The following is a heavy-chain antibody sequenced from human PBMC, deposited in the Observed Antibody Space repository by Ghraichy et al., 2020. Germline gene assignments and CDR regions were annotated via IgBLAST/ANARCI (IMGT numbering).Heavy chain of an antibody. J-gene: IGHJ5*02. V-gene: IGHV4-39*01. CDR3: ARHVSGYSSSWYSGGGCDWFDP. Sequence: SETLSLTCTVSGGSISSSSYYWGWIRQPPGKGLEWIGSIYYSGSTYYNPSLKSRVTISVDTSKNQFSLKLSSVTAADSAVYYCARHVSGYSSSWYSGGGCDWFDPWGQGTLVTVSS. CDR2: IYYSGST. CDR1: GGSISSSSYY. D-gene: IGHD6-13*01.